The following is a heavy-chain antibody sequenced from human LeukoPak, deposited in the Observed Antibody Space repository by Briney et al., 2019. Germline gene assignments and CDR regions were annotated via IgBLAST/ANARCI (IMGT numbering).Heavy chain of an antibody. V-gene: IGHV1-46*01. CDR2: IDPSSGGS. Sequence: GASVKVSCKASGYTFTTYFLHWVRQAPGQGLEWLGIIDPSSGGSTSAQKFQVRVTMTRDMSTSTVYMELSSLTSEDTAVYYCARPRYTNSQDAFDIWGQATMVTVSP. CDR3: ARPRYTNSQDAFDI. J-gene: IGHJ3*02. CDR1: GYTFTTYF. D-gene: IGHD3-9*01.